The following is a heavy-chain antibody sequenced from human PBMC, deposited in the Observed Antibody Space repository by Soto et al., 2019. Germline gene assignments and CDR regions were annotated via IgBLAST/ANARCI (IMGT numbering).Heavy chain of an antibody. CDR2: INPSDGTT. V-gene: IGHV1-46*01. Sequence: ASVKVSCKASGYTFTSRHMHWVRQAPGQGLEWMGIINPSDGTTTYAQKFQGRVSMTRDKSTSTLYMELSSLSSEDTALYYCARVVSSSYLGMYYLDNWGQGTQVTVSS. D-gene: IGHD6-19*01. J-gene: IGHJ4*02. CDR1: GYTFTSRH. CDR3: ARVVSSSYLGMYYLDN.